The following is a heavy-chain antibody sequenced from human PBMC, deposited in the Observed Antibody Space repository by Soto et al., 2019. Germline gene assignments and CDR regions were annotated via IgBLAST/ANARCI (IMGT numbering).Heavy chain of an antibody. Sequence: NPSETLSLTCAVSGGSISSGGYSWSWIRQPPGKGLEWIGYIYHSGSTYYNPSLKSRVTISVDRSKNQFSLKLSSVTAADTAVYYCARLGRYGLSPNWFDPWGQGTLVTSPQ. CDR2: IYHSGST. J-gene: IGHJ5*02. D-gene: IGHD5-18*01. CDR1: GGSISSGGYS. CDR3: ARLGRYGLSPNWFDP. V-gene: IGHV4-30-2*01.